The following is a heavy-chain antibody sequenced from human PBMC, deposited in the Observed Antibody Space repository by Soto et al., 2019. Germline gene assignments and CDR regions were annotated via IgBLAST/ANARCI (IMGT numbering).Heavy chain of an antibody. V-gene: IGHV1-58*01. Sequence: QMQLVQLGPEVKKPGTSVKVSGKASGFTFTSSAVQWVRQARGQRREWIGWIVVGSGNTNYAQKFQERVTITRDMSTSTAYMELSSLRSEDTAVYYCAAGGGGGSSFDCWGQGTLVTVSS. CDR1: GFTFTSSA. J-gene: IGHJ4*02. D-gene: IGHD2-15*01. CDR3: AAGGGGGSSFDC. CDR2: IVVGSGNT.